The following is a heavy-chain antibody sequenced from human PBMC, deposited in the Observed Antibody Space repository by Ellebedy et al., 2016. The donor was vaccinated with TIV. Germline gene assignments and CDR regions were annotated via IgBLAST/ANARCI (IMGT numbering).Heavy chain of an antibody. D-gene: IGHD4-23*01. Sequence: GESLKISCAASGLTFSSHAMSWVRQAPGKGLEWVSSISGSGGNTYYADSVKGRFTISRDNSKDTLYLQVNSLRAEDTAVYYCARDPVGVGPAFDIWGQGKMVTVSS. J-gene: IGHJ3*02. CDR1: GLTFSSHA. CDR3: ARDPVGVGPAFDI. V-gene: IGHV3-23*01. CDR2: ISGSGGNT.